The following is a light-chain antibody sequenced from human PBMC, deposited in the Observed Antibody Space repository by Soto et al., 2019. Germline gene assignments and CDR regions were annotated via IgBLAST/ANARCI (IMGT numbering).Light chain of an antibody. CDR3: CSYAGSSTFV. V-gene: IGLV2-23*02. CDR1: SSDVGSYNL. J-gene: IGLJ1*01. CDR2: EVS. Sequence: QSALTQPASVSGSPGQSITISCTGTSSDVGSYNLVSWYRQHPGKAPKLMIYEVSKRPSGVSNRFSGSKSGNTASLTISGLQAEDEADYYCCSYAGSSTFVFGTGTQLTVL.